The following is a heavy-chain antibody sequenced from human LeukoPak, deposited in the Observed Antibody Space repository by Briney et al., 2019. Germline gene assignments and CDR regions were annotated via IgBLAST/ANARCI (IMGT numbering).Heavy chain of an antibody. Sequence: GGSLRLSCAASGFTFSGSAMHWVRQASGKGLEWVGRIRSKANSYATAYAASVKGSFTISRDDSRNTAYLQMNSLKTEDTAVYYCTRLLWFGDSWGQGTLVTVSS. D-gene: IGHD3-10*01. CDR2: IRSKANSYAT. CDR3: TRLLWFGDS. V-gene: IGHV3-73*01. CDR1: GFTFSGSA. J-gene: IGHJ4*02.